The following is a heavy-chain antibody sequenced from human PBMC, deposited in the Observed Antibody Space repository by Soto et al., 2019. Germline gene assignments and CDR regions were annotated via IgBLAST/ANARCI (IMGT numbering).Heavy chain of an antibody. CDR1: GFTFSSYA. V-gene: IGHV3-30-3*01. CDR3: ARVPVSVAGNVPSAYFDY. CDR2: ISNDGSSK. Sequence: GGSLRLSCGGSGFTFSSYAVHWVRQAPGKGLEWVAVISNDGSSKYYGDSVKGRFTISRDNSKNTLYLQMNSLRAEDTAVYYCARVPVSVAGNVPSAYFDYWGPGTLVTVSS. J-gene: IGHJ4*02. D-gene: IGHD6-19*01.